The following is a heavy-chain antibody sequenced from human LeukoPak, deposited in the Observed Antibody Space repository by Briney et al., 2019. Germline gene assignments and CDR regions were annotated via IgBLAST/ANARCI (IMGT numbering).Heavy chain of an antibody. V-gene: IGHV3-7*01. J-gene: IGHJ5*02. D-gene: IGHD3-10*01. CDR3: ARDRGGMVRGVNNWFDP. CDR2: IKQDGSEK. Sequence: GGSLRLSCAASGFTFSSYWMSWVRQAPGKGLEWVAHIKQDGSEKYYADSVKGRFTISRDNAKNSLYLQMNSLRAEDTAVYYCARDRGGMVRGVNNWFDPWGQGTLVTVSS. CDR1: GFTFSSYW.